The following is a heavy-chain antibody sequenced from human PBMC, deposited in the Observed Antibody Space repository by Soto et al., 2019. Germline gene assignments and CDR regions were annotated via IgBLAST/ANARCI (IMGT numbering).Heavy chain of an antibody. D-gene: IGHD6-6*01. CDR1: GFTFSSYA. CDR3: ARTHIAARSHFDY. Sequence: VGSLRFSCAASGFTFSSYAMHWVRQAPGKGLEWVAVISYDGSNKYYADSVKGRFTISRDNSKNTLYLQMNSLRAEDTAVYYCARTHIAARSHFDYWGQGTLVTVSS. V-gene: IGHV3-30-3*01. CDR2: ISYDGSNK. J-gene: IGHJ4*02.